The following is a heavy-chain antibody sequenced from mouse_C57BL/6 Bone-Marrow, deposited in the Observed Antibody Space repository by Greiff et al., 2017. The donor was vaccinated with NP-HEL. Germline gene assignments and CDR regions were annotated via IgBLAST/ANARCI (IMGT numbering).Heavy chain of an antibody. CDR1: GFNIKDDY. J-gene: IGHJ3*01. Sequence: EVQLQESGAELVRPGASVKLSCTASGFNIKDDYMHWVKQRPEQGLEWIGWIDPENGDTEYASKFQGKATITADTSSNTAYLQLSSLTSEDTAVYYCTLIYYGYDGAYWGQGTLVTVSA. CDR2: IDPENGDT. D-gene: IGHD2-2*01. CDR3: TLIYYGYDGAY. V-gene: IGHV14-4*01.